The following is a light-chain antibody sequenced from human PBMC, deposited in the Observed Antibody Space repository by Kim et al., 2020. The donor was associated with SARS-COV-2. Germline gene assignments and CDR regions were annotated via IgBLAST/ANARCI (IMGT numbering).Light chain of an antibody. J-gene: IGLJ2*01. CDR2: DDH. CDR3: QSYDSSTLV. CDR1: SGNIASNY. V-gene: IGLV6-57*03. Sequence: GKTVTISCTRRSGNIASNYVQWFRQRPGSAPTAVIYDDHERPSGVPDRFTDSIDTSSNSASLTISGLQTEDEADYYCQSYDSSTLVFGGGTQLTVL.